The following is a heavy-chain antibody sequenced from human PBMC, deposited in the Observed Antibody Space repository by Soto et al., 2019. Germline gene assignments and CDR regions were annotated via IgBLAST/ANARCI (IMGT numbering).Heavy chain of an antibody. CDR2: IYPGDSDT. V-gene: IGHV5-51*01. CDR3: ARHPYSGSYGSFGNWFDP. Sequence: VESVTICRKVSGDSFTSYGIVWVPQMPGKGTEWMGIIYPGDSDTRYSPSFQGQVTISADKSISTAYLQWSSLKASDTAMYYCARHPYSGSYGSFGNWFDPWGQGTLVTGSS. D-gene: IGHD1-26*01. J-gene: IGHJ5*02. CDR1: GDSFTSYG.